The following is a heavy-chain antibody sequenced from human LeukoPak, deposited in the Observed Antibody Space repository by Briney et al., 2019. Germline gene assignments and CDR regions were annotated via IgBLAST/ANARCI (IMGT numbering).Heavy chain of an antibody. CDR3: ATDSSSYDAFDI. CDR2: IHHTGST. Sequence: SETLSLTCTVSGSSIRTYTHWGWIRQPPGKGLEWIGSIHHTGSTYYNPSLESRVTISIDTSKNQFSLRLSSVTAADTAVYHCATDSSSYDAFDIWGQGTMVTVSS. V-gene: IGHV4-38-2*02. D-gene: IGHD6-6*01. CDR1: GSSIRTYTH. J-gene: IGHJ3*02.